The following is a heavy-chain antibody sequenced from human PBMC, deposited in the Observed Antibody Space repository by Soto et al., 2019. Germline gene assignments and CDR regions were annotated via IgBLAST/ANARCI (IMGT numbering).Heavy chain of an antibody. J-gene: IGHJ5*02. CDR1: GGSISSYF. Sequence: SETLSLTCTVSGGSISSYFWSWIRQSPGKGLEWIGYIYYNGNTNYNPSLASRVTISVDTSKNHFSLKLNSVTVADTAVYYCARGAASSRWLDPWGQGTLVTVSS. CDR2: IYYNGNT. D-gene: IGHD3-10*01. CDR3: ARGAASSRWLDP. V-gene: IGHV4-59*01.